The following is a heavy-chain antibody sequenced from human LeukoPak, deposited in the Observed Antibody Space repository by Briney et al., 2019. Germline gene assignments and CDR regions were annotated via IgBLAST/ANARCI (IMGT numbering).Heavy chain of an antibody. V-gene: IGHV3-30*04. CDR1: GFTFSSYA. CDR3: AKNFYYDSSGYYYQDAFDI. D-gene: IGHD3-22*01. Sequence: GRSLRLSCAASGFTFSSYAMHWVRQAPGKGLEWVAVISYDGSNKYYADSVKGRFTISRDNSKNTLYLQMNSLRAEDTAVYYCAKNFYYDSSGYYYQDAFDIWGQGTMVTVSS. CDR2: ISYDGSNK. J-gene: IGHJ3*02.